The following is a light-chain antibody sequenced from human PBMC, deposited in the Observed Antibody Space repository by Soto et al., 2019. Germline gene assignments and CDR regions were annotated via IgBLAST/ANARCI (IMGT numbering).Light chain of an antibody. Sequence: QSVLTQPPSVSAAPGQKVTISCSGSSSNIGNNYVSWYQQVPGTAPKLLIYDNNKRPSGIPDRFSASKSGTSGTLGITGLQTGDEADYYCETWDSSLSAGVFGGGTKLTVL. J-gene: IGLJ3*02. CDR2: DNN. CDR1: SSNIGNNY. V-gene: IGLV1-51*01. CDR3: ETWDSSLSAGV.